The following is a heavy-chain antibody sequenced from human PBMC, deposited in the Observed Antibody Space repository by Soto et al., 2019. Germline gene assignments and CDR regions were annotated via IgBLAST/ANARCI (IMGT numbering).Heavy chain of an antibody. Sequence: PGGSLRLSCTASGFTFSTYSMNWVRQAPGKGLEWVSSISSGSSYIYYADSLKGRFTISRDDAKNSLYLQMDSLRAEDTAVYYCARGEVKYYDSRGYTPFDYWGQGTLVTVSS. CDR3: ARGEVKYYDSRGYTPFDY. CDR2: ISSGSSYI. D-gene: IGHD3-22*01. CDR1: GFTFSTYS. J-gene: IGHJ4*02. V-gene: IGHV3-21*01.